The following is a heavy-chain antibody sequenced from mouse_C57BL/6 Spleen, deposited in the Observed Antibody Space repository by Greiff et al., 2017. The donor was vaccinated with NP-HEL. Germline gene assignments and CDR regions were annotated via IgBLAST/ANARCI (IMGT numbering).Heavy chain of an antibody. CDR2: ISYSGST. V-gene: IGHV3-1*01. CDR1: GYSITSGYD. J-gene: IGHJ1*03. Sequence: EVKLQESGPGMVKPSQSLSLTCTVTGYSITSGYDWHWIRHFPGNKLEWMGYISYSGSTNYNPSLKSRISITHDTSKNHFFLKLNSVTTEDTATYYCASEHCGSRTWYFDVWGTGTTVTVSS. CDR3: ASEHCGSRTWYFDV. D-gene: IGHD1-1*01.